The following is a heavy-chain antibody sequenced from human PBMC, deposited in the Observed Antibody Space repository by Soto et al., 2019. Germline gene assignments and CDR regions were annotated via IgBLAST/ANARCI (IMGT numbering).Heavy chain of an antibody. V-gene: IGHV5-51*01. Sequence: EVQLMQSGAEVKKPGDSLKISCKTYGYTFNTHWIGWVRQMPGKGLEWMGIIYAGDSDARYSPSFQGQVAISIDKSINTAYLQWNNLTSSDTGMYYCARNAEVGTYWYFDVWGRGTLVTVSS. CDR2: IYAGDSDA. CDR3: ARNAEVGTYWYFDV. D-gene: IGHD1-26*01. J-gene: IGHJ2*01. CDR1: GYTFNTHW.